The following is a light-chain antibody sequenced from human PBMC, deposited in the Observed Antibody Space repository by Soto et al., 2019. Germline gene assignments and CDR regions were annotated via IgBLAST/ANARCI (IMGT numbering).Light chain of an antibody. CDR3: SSYAGSNNNYV. CDR1: SSDVGGYNC. V-gene: IGLV2-8*01. Sequence: QSALTQPPSASGSPGQSVTISCTGTSSDVGGYNCVSWYQQHPGKAPKLMIYEVSKRPSGVPDRFSGSKSGNTASLTVSGLQAEDEADYYCSSYAGSNNNYVFGTGTKVTVL. J-gene: IGLJ1*01. CDR2: EVS.